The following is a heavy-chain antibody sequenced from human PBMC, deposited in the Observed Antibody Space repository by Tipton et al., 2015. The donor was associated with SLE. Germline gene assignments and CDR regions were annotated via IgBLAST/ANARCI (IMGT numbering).Heavy chain of an antibody. D-gene: IGHD4-17*01. CDR1: GFTFTTYA. V-gene: IGHV3-30*04. CDR3: ARALGDYGYYYGMDV. CDR2: ISYDGSNR. Sequence: RSLRLSCAASGFTFTTYAMHWVRQAPGKGLEWVAVISYDGSNRYYADPVKGRFTISRDNSKNTLYLQMNSLRAEDTAVYYCARALGDYGYYYGMDVWGQGTTVTVSS. J-gene: IGHJ6*02.